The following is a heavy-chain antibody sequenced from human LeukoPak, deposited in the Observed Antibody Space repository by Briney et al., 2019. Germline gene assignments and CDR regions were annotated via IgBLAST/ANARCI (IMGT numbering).Heavy chain of an antibody. Sequence: PSETLSLTCTVSGDSISSYYWSWIRQPPGKGLEWIGYIYYSGSTNYNPSLKSRVTISVDTSKNQFSLKLSSVTAADTAVYYCARSKDILTGYCFDYWGQGTLVTVSS. V-gene: IGHV4-59*01. CDR1: GDSISSYY. J-gene: IGHJ4*02. D-gene: IGHD3-9*01. CDR3: ARSKDILTGYCFDY. CDR2: IYYSGST.